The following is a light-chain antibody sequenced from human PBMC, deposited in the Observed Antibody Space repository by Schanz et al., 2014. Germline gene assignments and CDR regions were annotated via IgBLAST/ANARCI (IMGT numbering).Light chain of an antibody. CDR3: QYFGSSRVT. CDR1: QRASQSGSSSY. J-gene: IGKJ4*01. V-gene: IGKV3-20*01. Sequence: EIVLTQSPGTLSLSPGERATLSCRASQRASQSGSSSYLAWYQQKLGQAPRLLIYDTSTRAAGIPDRFSGSGSGTDFTLTISRLEPEDFAVYFCQYFGSSRVTFGGGTKVEVK. CDR2: DTS.